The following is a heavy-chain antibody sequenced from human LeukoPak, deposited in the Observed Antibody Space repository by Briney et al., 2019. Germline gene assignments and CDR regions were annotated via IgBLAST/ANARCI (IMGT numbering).Heavy chain of an antibody. CDR1: GGSISSSSYH. CDR2: IYYSGST. J-gene: IGHJ5*02. Sequence: PSETLSLTCTVSGGSISSSSYHWGWIRQPLGKGLEWIGSIYYSGSTYYNPSLKSRVTISVDTSKNQFSLKLSSVTAADTAVYYCARVGRYHFGSGNYSPDWLDPWGQGILVIVSS. CDR3: ARVGRYHFGSGNYSPDWLDP. D-gene: IGHD3-10*01. V-gene: IGHV4-39*07.